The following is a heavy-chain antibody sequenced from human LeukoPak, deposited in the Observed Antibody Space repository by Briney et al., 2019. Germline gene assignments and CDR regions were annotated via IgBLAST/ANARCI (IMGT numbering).Heavy chain of an antibody. CDR1: GFTFSSYA. Sequence: PGGSLRLSCAASGFTFSSYAMHWVRQAPGKGLEYVSAISSNGGSTYYANSVKGRFTISRDNSENTLYLQMGSLRAEDMAVYYCARQGPSGYYNYWGQGTLVTVSS. J-gene: IGHJ4*02. CDR3: ARQGPSGYYNY. CDR2: ISSNGGST. V-gene: IGHV3-64*01. D-gene: IGHD3-22*01.